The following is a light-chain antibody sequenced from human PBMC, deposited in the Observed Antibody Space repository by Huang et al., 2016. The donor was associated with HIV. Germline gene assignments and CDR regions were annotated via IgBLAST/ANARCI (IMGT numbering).Light chain of an antibody. CDR2: LGA. CDR1: QSLRHRNGLNY. CDR3: MEALQTPYT. J-gene: IGKJ2*01. V-gene: IGKV2-28*01. Sequence: VVMTQSPLSLPVPPGEPASISCRSSQSLRHRNGLNYLDWYLQKSGQSPQLLFHLGASRASGVPDRFSGGGSGTDFSLNISRVEAEDAGIYYCMEALQTPYTFGQGTKLEI.